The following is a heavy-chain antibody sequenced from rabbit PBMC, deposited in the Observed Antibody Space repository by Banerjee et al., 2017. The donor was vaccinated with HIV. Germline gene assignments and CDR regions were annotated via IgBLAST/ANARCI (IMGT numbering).Heavy chain of an antibody. D-gene: IGHD2-1*01. CDR2: IYAGSAGNT. CDR3: ARAGGYRDFGL. J-gene: IGHJ4*01. CDR1: GFSFSGGYY. V-gene: IGHV1S45*01. Sequence: QEQLEESGGDLVKPEGSLTLTCKASGFSFSGGYYMCWVRQAPGKGLEWIACIYAGSAGNTYYANWAKGRFTISKTASTVDLRMTSLTAADTATYFCARAGGYRDFGLWGPGTLVTVS.